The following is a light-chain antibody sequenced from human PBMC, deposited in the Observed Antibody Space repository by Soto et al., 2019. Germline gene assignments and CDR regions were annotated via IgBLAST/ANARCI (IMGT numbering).Light chain of an antibody. CDR3: QQYNSYSPT. J-gene: IGKJ1*01. Sequence: DVQMTQSPSTLSASVGDRDTMTCRASQSISVWLAWYQQKAGKAPNLLIYKASRLESGVPSRFSGSGSETEVTLTISGLQPGDSATYYCQQYNSYSPTFGQGTKGEVK. V-gene: IGKV1-5*03. CDR1: QSISVW. CDR2: KAS.